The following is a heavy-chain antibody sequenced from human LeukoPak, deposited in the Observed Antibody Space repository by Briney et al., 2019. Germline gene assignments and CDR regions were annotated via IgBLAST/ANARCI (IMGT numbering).Heavy chain of an antibody. J-gene: IGHJ4*02. CDR3: ARGRPGLSAADDFDY. V-gene: IGHV3-15*01. Sequence: PGGSLRLSCAASGFSVSSNYMTWVRQAPGKGLEWVGRIKRKADGGPTDYAAPVKGRFTISRDDSKDTLYLQMNSLRAEDTAVYYCARGRPGLSAADDFDYWGQGTLVTVS. D-gene: IGHD6-13*01. CDR1: GFSVSSNY. CDR2: IKRKADGGPT.